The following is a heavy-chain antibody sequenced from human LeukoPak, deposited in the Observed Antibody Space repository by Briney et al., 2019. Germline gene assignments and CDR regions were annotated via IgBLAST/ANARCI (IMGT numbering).Heavy chain of an antibody. CDR1: GFTVSSNY. Sequence: GGSLRLSCAASGFTVSSNYMSWVRQAPGKRLEWVSVIYSGGSTYYADSVKGRFTISRHNSKNTLYLQMNSLRAEDTAVYYCASTSGSVKRGFDYWGQGTLVTVSS. CDR2: IYSGGST. V-gene: IGHV3-53*04. J-gene: IGHJ4*02. CDR3: ASTSGSVKRGFDY. D-gene: IGHD1-26*01.